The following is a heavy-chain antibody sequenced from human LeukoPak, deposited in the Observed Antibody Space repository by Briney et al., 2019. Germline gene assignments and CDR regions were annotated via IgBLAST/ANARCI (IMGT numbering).Heavy chain of an antibody. D-gene: IGHD3-10*01. V-gene: IGHV1-24*01. CDR1: GYTLTELS. CDR2: FDPEDGET. J-gene: IGHJ4*02. Sequence: GASVKVSCKVSGYTLTELSMHWVRQAPGKGLEWMGGFDPEDGETIYAQKFQGRVTMTEDTSTDTAYMELSSLRSEDTAVYYCARDPGDGSGSYYQRGDWGQGTLVTVSS. CDR3: ARDPGDGSGSYYQRGD.